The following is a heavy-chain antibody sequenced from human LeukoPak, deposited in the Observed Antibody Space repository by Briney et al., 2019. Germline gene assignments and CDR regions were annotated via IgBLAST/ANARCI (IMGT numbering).Heavy chain of an antibody. V-gene: IGHV3-74*01. CDR1: GFTFSYYW. D-gene: IGHD4-23*01. Sequence: GGSLRLSCAASGFTFSYYWMHWVRQAPGKGLVWVARISNDGSDIRHADSVKGRFTISRDNANNTVYLHMNSLRAEDTAVYYCARDMDEGYSGNTLDYWGRGTLVTVSS. J-gene: IGHJ4*02. CDR3: ARDMDEGYSGNTLDY. CDR2: ISNDGSDI.